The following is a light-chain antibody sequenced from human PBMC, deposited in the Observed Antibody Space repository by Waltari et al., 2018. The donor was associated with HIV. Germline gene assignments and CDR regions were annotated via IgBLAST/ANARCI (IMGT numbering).Light chain of an antibody. CDR3: QKYNSAPRT. CDR1: QAIGNS. Sequence: IQLTQSPSSLSASVGDRITITCRASQAIGNSLAWYQQRPGKVPQLLIYAASTLQSGVPSRFSGFGSGTNFTLAIANVQPEDVATYFCQKYNSAPRTFDQGP. V-gene: IGKV1-27*01. J-gene: IGKJ1*01. CDR2: AAS.